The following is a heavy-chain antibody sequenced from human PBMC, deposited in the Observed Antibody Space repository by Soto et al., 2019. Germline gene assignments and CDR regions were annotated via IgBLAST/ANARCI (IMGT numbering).Heavy chain of an antibody. CDR3: AGAYTYNYAFDY. V-gene: IGHV3-53*01. CDR2: IFSAGMT. CDR1: GFTVKGNY. D-gene: IGHD3-16*01. J-gene: IGHJ4*02. Sequence: GGSLRLSCAPSGFTVKGNYVGWARQASGKGMEWVSIIFSAGMTYYTDSVKGRFTISKDISKNTLSLQRNSLRVDDTAVYFCAGAYTYNYAFDYWGLGTPVTVSS.